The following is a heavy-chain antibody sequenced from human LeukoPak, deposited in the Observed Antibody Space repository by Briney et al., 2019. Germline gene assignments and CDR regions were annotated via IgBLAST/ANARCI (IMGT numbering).Heavy chain of an antibody. CDR2: ISYDGSNK. D-gene: IGHD2-21*02. V-gene: IGHV3-30*03. J-gene: IGHJ4*02. Sequence: GGSLRLSCAVSGFTFSSYGMHWVRQAPGKGLEWVAVISYDGSNKYYADSVKGRFTISRDNSKNTLYLQMNSLRAEDTAVYYCVRDVDYWGQGTLVTVSS. CDR3: VRDVDY. CDR1: GFTFSSYG.